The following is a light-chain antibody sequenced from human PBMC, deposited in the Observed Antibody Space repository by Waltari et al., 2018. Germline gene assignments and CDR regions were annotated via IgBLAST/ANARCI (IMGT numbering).Light chain of an antibody. CDR3: QQYYDIPWT. J-gene: IGKJ1*01. CDR2: WVS. Sequence: DIVMTQSPDSLAVSLGERVTINCKSSQSVLYSSNSQNYLAWYQQKPGQPPKLLIYWVSARGSGVPDRFSGSESGTDFTLTISSLQAEDVAVYYCQQYYDIPWTFGQGTKVEIK. CDR1: QSVLYSSNSQNY. V-gene: IGKV4-1*01.